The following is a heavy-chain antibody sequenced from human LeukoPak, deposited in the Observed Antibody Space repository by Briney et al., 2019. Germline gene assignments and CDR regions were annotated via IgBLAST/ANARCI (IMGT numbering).Heavy chain of an antibody. CDR1: GFSLSTNGVA. V-gene: IGHV2-5*02. CDR3: AHQAEVYGDYVYYFDY. J-gene: IGHJ4*02. Sequence: SGPTLVKPTQTLTLTCTFSGFSLSTNGVAVNWIRQPPGKALEWLALIYWDGDKRYRPFLKSRLTITKDTSKNQVVLTMTNMDPVDSATYYCAHQAEVYGDYVYYFDYWGPGTPVTVSS. CDR2: IYWDGDK. D-gene: IGHD4-17*01.